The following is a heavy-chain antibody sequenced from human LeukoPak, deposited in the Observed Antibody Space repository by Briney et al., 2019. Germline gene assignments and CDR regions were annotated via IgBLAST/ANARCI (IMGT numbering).Heavy chain of an antibody. CDR3: AGPTVTGNYYGMDV. J-gene: IGHJ6*02. CDR2: ISAYNSNT. D-gene: IGHD4-17*01. V-gene: IGHV1-18*01. CDR1: GYTFTSYG. Sequence: ASVKVSCKASGYTFTSYGISWVRQAPGQGLEWMGWISAYNSNTNYAQKLQGRVTMTTDTSTSTAYMELRSLRSDDTAVYYCAGPTVTGNYYGMDVWGQGTTVTVSS.